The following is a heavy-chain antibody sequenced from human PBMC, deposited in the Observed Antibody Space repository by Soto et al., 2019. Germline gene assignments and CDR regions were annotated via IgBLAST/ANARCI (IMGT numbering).Heavy chain of an antibody. CDR3: ASGNCSGGSCYWAY. V-gene: IGHV4-4*07. CDR2: IYTSGST. J-gene: IGHJ4*02. CDR1: GGSISSYY. Sequence: QVQLQESGPGLVKPSETLSLTCTVSGGSISSYYWSWIRQPAGTGLEWIGRIYTSGSTNYNPSLKSRVTMAVDTSKNQFSLKLSSVTAADTAVYYCASGNCSGGSCYWAYWGQGTLVTVSS. D-gene: IGHD2-15*01.